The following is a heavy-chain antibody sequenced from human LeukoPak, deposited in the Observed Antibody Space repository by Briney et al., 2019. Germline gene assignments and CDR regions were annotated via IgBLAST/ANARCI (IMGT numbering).Heavy chain of an antibody. CDR2: IYYSGST. CDR3: ARLVNYDILTGYLTWFDP. D-gene: IGHD3-9*01. J-gene: IGHJ5*02. V-gene: IGHV4-39*01. CDR1: GGSNSGSSYY. Sequence: SETLSLTCTVSGGSNSGSSYYWGWIRQPPGKGLEWIGSIYYSGSTYYNPSLKSRVTISVDTSKNQFSLKLSSVTAADTAVYYCARLVNYDILTGYLTWFDPWGQGTMVTVSS.